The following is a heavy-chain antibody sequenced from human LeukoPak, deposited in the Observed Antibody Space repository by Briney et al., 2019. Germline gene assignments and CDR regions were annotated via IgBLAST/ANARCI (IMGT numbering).Heavy chain of an antibody. V-gene: IGHV3-49*04. CDR3: TRDEWGGSCYDY. CDR2: IRSKAYGGTT. CDR1: GFTFGDYA. D-gene: IGHD2-15*01. Sequence: GGSLRLSCTASGFTFGDYAMSWVRQAPGKGLEGVGFIRSKAYGGTTEYAASVKGRFTISRDDSKSIAYLQMHSLKPEDTAVYYCTRDEWGGSCYDYWGQGTLVTVSS. J-gene: IGHJ4*02.